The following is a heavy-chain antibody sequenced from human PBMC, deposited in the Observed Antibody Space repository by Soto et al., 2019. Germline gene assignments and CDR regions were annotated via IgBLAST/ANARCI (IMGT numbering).Heavy chain of an antibody. J-gene: IGHJ5*02. Sequence: GSLRLSCAASGFTFSSYAMSWVRQAPGKGLEWVSAISGSGGSTYYADSVKGRFTISRDNSKNTLYLQMNSLRAEDTAVYYCAKDRDVVVVAAIPADWFDPWGQGTLVTVSS. D-gene: IGHD2-15*01. V-gene: IGHV3-23*01. CDR2: ISGSGGST. CDR3: AKDRDVVVVAAIPADWFDP. CDR1: GFTFSSYA.